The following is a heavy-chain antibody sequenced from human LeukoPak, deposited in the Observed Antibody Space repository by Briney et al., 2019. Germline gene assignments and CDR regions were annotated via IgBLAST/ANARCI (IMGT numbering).Heavy chain of an antibody. Sequence: GASVKVSCKASGGTFSSYAISWVPQAPGQGLEWMGRIIPILGIANYAQKFQGRVTITADKSTSTAYMELSSLRSEDTAVYYCARDHIFDDFWSGYYHYYGMDVWGQGTTVTVSS. CDR1: GGTFSSYA. CDR3: ARDHIFDDFWSGYYHYYGMDV. CDR2: IIPILGIA. J-gene: IGHJ6*02. D-gene: IGHD3-3*01. V-gene: IGHV1-69*04.